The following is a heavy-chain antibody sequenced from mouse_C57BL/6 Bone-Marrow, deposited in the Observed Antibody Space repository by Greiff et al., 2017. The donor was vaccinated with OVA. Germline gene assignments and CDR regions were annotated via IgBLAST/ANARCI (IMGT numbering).Heavy chain of an antibody. CDR3: ARVYYYGSSYVYAMDY. V-gene: IGHV1-75*01. J-gene: IGHJ4*01. D-gene: IGHD1-1*01. Sequence: QVQLQQSGPELVKPGASVKISCKASGYTFTDYYINWVKQRPGQGLEWIGWIFPGSGSTYYNEKFKGKATLTVDKSSSTAYMLLSSLTSEDSAVYFCARVYYYGSSYVYAMDYWGQGTSVTVSS. CDR2: IFPGSGST. CDR1: GYTFTDYY.